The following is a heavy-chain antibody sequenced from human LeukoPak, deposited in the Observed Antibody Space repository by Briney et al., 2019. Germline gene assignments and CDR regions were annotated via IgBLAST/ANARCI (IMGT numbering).Heavy chain of an antibody. CDR1: GFTFSRYG. J-gene: IGHJ3*01. CDR2: IRGSGGST. CDR3: AKDRGGGSQLGDAYDV. D-gene: IGHD2-15*01. V-gene: IGHV3-23*01. Sequence: GGSLRLSCEASGFTFSRYGMSWVRQAPGKGLEWVSAIRGSGGSTYYADSVKGRFTISRDNSKNTLYLQMNSLRPEDTALYYCAKDRGGGSQLGDAYDVWGQGTMVRVSS.